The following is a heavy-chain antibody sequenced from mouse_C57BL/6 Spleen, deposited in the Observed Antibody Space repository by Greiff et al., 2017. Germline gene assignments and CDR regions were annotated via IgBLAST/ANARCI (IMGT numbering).Heavy chain of an antibody. V-gene: IGHV1-18*01. CDR3: ARDYYGDYFYAMDY. J-gene: IGHJ4*01. CDR2: INPNNGGT. Sequence: VQLQQSGPELVKPGASVKIPCKASGYTFTDYNMDWVKQSHGKSLEWIGDINPNNGGTIYNQKFKGKATLTVDKSSSTAYMELRSLTSEDTAVYYCARDYYGDYFYAMDYWGQGTSVTVSS. D-gene: IGHD2-13*01. CDR1: GYTFTDYN.